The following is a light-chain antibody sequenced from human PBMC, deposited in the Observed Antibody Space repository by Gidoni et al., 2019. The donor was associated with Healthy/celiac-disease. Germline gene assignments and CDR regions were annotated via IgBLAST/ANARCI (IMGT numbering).Light chain of an antibody. V-gene: IGKV4-1*01. CDR3: QQYYSIPHT. CDR2: WAS. J-gene: IGKJ2*01. Sequence: DIVMTQSPDSLAVSLGERATINCKSSQSVLYSSNNKNYLAWYQQKPGQPLKLLIYWASARESGVPDRFSGSGSGTYFTLTISSLQAADVAVYYCQQYYSIPHTFGQGTKLEIK. CDR1: QSVLYSSNNKNY.